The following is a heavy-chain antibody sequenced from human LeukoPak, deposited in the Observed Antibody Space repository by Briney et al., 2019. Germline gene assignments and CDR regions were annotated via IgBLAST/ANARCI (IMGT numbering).Heavy chain of an antibody. J-gene: IGHJ4*02. CDR2: IYYSGST. Sequence: PSETLPLTCTVSGGSISSYYWSWIRQPPGKGLEWIGYIYYSGSTNYNPSLKSRVTISVDTSKNQFSLKLSSVTAADTAVYYCARDRERLFDYWGQGTLVTVSS. CDR3: ARDRERLFDY. D-gene: IGHD1-1*01. V-gene: IGHV4-59*01. CDR1: GGSISSYY.